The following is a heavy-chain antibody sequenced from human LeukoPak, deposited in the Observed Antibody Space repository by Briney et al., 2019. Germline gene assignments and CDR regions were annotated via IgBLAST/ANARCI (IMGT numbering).Heavy chain of an antibody. D-gene: IGHD6-13*01. V-gene: IGHV1-2*02. CDR1: GGTFSSYA. J-gene: IGHJ5*02. Sequence: ASVKVSCKASGGTFSSYAISWVRQAPGQGLEWMGWINPNSGGTNYAQKFQGRVTMTRDTSISTAYMELSRLRSDDTAVYYCARVRAAAVGFDPWGQGTLVTVSS. CDR2: INPNSGGT. CDR3: ARVRAAAVGFDP.